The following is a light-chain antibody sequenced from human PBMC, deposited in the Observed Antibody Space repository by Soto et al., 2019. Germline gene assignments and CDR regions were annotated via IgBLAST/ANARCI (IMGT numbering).Light chain of an antibody. CDR1: SSDVGGYNY. CDR3: SSYTSSSTRV. V-gene: IGLV2-14*01. Sequence: QSALTRPASVSGSPGQAITISCTGTSSDVGGYNYVSWYQQHPGKAPKPMIYDVSNRPSGVSNRFSGSKSGNTASLTISGLQAEDEADYYCSSYTSSSTRVFGGGTKVTVL. J-gene: IGLJ2*01. CDR2: DVS.